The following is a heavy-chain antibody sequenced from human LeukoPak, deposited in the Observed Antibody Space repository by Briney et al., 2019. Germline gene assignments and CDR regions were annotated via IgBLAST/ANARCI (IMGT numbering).Heavy chain of an antibody. CDR1: GFTVSSNY. CDR2: IYSGGST. D-gene: IGHD5-24*01. J-gene: IGHJ3*02. Sequence: GGSLRLSCAASGFTVSSNYMSWVRQAPGKGLEWVSVIYSGGSTYYADSVKGRFTISRDNSKNTLYLQMNGLRAEDTAVYYCAGYIVEMATTWGFDIWGQGTMVTVSS. CDR3: AGYIVEMATTWGFDI. V-gene: IGHV3-66*01.